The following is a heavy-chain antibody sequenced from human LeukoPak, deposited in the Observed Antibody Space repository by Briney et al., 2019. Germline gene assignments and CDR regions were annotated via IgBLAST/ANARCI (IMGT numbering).Heavy chain of an antibody. D-gene: IGHD3-10*01. CDR3: AKDSPIWFGELYYFDY. Sequence: GRSLRLSCAASGFTFSSYGMHWVRQAPGKGLGWVAVISYDGSNKYYADSVKGRFTISRDNSKNTLYLQMNSLRAEDTAVYYCAKDSPIWFGELYYFDYWGQGTLVTVSS. V-gene: IGHV3-30*18. J-gene: IGHJ4*02. CDR2: ISYDGSNK. CDR1: GFTFSSYG.